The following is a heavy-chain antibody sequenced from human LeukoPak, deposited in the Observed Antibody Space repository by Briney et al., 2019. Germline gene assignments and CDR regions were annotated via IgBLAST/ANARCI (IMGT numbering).Heavy chain of an antibody. CDR2: MIPMHGVA. J-gene: IGHJ3*02. D-gene: IGHD5/OR15-5a*01. Sequence: ASVKVSCKASGGIFSSYAISWVRQAPGQGPEWMGRMIPMHGVANYAQKFQGRVTITADKSTSTAYMELSSLKSEDTAVYYCARRSTDGAQESDAFDIWGQGTMVTVSS. V-gene: IGHV1-69*04. CDR1: GGIFSSYA. CDR3: ARRSTDGAQESDAFDI.